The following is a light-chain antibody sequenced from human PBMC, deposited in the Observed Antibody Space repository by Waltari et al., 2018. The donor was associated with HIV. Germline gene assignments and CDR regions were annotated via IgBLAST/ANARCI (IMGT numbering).Light chain of an antibody. CDR3: QRYNGVPPS. J-gene: IGKJ4*01. CDR2: AAA. V-gene: IGKV1-27*01. Sequence: DVQMTQSPSSLSASIGDSVSITCRASQGIDNYLAWYQQRPGKVPTRLIYAAATLQSGVPSRFSGRRSETDFTLTISSLQPEDVATYYCQRYNGVPPSFGGGTKVEIK. CDR1: QGIDNY.